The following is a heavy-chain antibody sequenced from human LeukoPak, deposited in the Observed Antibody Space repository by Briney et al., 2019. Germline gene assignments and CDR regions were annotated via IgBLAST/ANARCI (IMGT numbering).Heavy chain of an antibody. CDR3: TRGGELMNF. CDR2: IYTSGST. CDR1: GGSVNSGNYY. V-gene: IGHV4-61*02. D-gene: IGHD1-26*01. Sequence: PPQTLSLTCTVSGGSVNSGNYYWTWIRQPAGKGLEWIGRIYTSGSTNYNPSLKSRVTISIDASKNQFSLRLSSVTAADTAVYYCTRGGELMNFWGQGTLVTVSS. J-gene: IGHJ4*02.